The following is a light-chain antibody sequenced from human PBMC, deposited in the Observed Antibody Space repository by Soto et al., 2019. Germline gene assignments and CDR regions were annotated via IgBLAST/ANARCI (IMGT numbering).Light chain of an antibody. V-gene: IGLV2-14*03. J-gene: IGLJ2*01. CDR2: DVS. CDR1: SSDVGGYNY. Sequence: QSVLTQPASVSGSPGQSITISCTGTSSDVGGYNYVSWYQQHPGKAPKLMIYDVSNRPSGVSNRFSGSKSGNTASLTISGLQAEDEADYYCSSYTSNITLEIGGGTKLTVL. CDR3: SSYTSNITLE.